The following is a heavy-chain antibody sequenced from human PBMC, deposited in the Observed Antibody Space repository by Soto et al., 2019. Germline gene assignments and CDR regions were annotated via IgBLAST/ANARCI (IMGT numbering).Heavy chain of an antibody. Sequence: QVQLQESGPGLVKPSETLSLTCTVSGGSISSYYWSCIRQPPGKGPEWIGYIYYSGSTNYNPSLKSRVTISVDTSKNQFSLRLSSVTAVDTAVYYCARATSRWGYFDYWGQGTLVTVSS. V-gene: IGHV4-59*01. CDR3: ARATSRWGYFDY. J-gene: IGHJ4*03. CDR2: IYYSGST. D-gene: IGHD6-13*01. CDR1: GGSISSYY.